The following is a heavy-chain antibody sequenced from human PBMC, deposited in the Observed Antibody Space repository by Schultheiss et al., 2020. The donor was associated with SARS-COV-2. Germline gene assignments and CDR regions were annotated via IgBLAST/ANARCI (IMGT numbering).Heavy chain of an antibody. V-gene: IGHV4-4*02. J-gene: IGHJ4*02. D-gene: IGHD6-13*01. CDR2: IYHSGST. CDR3: ARVPSRWYSSY. Sequence: SETLSLTCTVSGGSISSKWWSWVRQPPGKGLEWIGYIYHSGSTYYNPSLKSRVTISVDTSKNQFSLKLSSVTAADTAVYYCARVPSRWYSSYWGQGTLVTVSS. CDR1: GGSISSKW.